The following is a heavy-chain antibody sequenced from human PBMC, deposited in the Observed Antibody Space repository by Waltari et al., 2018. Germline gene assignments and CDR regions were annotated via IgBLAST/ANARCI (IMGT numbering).Heavy chain of an antibody. D-gene: IGHD3-10*01. CDR3: VRDLGGSGNSWFDA. V-gene: IGHV4-38-2*02. CDR2: ISHSGKT. Sequence: QVQLQESGPGLARPSETLSLTCVVSSYSIRRGSFWGWIRQPPGKGLEWIGSISHSGKTYYNPSLQSRLSLSVDTSKNQFALKVTSVTAADTAIYYCVRDLGGSGNSWFDAWGQGTLVTVSS. CDR1: SYSIRRGSF. J-gene: IGHJ5*02.